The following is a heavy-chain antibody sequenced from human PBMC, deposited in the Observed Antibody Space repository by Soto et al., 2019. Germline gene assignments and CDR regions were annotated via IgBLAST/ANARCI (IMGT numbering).Heavy chain of an antibody. Sequence: GESLKISCKGSRYSFTSYWIGWVRQKPGKGLEWMGIMYPGDSDTRYSPSFQGHVTISADKSISTAYLQWSGLKASDTAIYYCARLTRILSTSAPFDYWGQGTLVTVSS. CDR1: RYSFTSYW. J-gene: IGHJ4*02. V-gene: IGHV5-51*01. D-gene: IGHD2-21*01. CDR2: MYPGDSDT. CDR3: ARLTRILSTSAPFDY.